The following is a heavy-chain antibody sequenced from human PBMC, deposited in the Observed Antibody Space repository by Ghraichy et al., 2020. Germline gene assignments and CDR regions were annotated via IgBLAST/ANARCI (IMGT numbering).Heavy chain of an antibody. CDR2: INSDGSST. Sequence: LSLTCAASGFTFSSYWMHWVRQAPGKGLVWVSRINSDGSSTSYADSVKGRFTISRDNAKNTLYLQMNSLRAEYTAVYYCARDSGGLRYFDWLFDYWGQGTLVTVSS. CDR1: GFTFSSYW. J-gene: IGHJ4*02. V-gene: IGHV3-74*01. D-gene: IGHD3-9*01. CDR3: ARDSGGLRYFDWLFDY.